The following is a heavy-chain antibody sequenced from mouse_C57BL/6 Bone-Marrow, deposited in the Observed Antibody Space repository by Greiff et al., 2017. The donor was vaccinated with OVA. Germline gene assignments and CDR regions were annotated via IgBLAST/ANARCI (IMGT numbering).Heavy chain of an antibody. D-gene: IGHD1-1*01. CDR2: INPSNGGT. J-gene: IGHJ4*01. CDR1: GYTFPSYW. V-gene: IGHV1-53*01. Sequence: QVQLQQPGTELVKPGASVKLSCKASGYTFPSYWMHWVKQRPGQGLEWIGNINPSNGGTNSNEKFKSKATLTVDKSSSTAYMQLSSLTSEDSAVYYRAMNLYEGYYAMDYWGQGTSVTVSS. CDR3: AMNLYEGYYAMDY.